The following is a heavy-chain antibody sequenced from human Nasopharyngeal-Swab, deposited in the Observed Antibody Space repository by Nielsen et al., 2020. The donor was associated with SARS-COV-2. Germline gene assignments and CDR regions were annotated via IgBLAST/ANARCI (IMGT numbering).Heavy chain of an antibody. Sequence: SVEVSCKASGGTFSSYAISWVRQAPGQGLEWMGGIIPIFGTANYAQKFQGRVTITADESTSTAYMELSSLRSEDTAVYYCARLPGIAAAGREREEEEEREGGGKGKTGTVSS. J-gene: IGHJ6*04. CDR2: IIPIFGTA. V-gene: IGHV1-69*13. CDR1: GGTFSSYA. D-gene: IGHD6-13*01. CDR3: ARLPGIAAAGREREEEEEREG.